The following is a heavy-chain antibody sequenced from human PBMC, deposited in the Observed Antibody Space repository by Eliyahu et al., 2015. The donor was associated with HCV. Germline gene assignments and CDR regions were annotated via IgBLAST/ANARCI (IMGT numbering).Heavy chain of an antibody. CDR2: ISGSGGST. CDR1: GFTFSSYA. J-gene: IGHJ4*02. Sequence: EVQLLESGGGLVQPGGSLRLSCAASGFTFSSYAMXWVRQAPGKGLEWVSAISGSGGSTYYADSVKGRFTISRDNSKNTLYLQMNSLRAEDTAVYYCRALYQLLYDRYYFDYWGQGTLVTVSS. CDR3: RALYQLLYDRYYFDY. D-gene: IGHD2-2*02. V-gene: IGHV3-23*01.